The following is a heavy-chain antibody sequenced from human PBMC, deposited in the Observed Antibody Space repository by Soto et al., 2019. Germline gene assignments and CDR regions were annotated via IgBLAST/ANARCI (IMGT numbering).Heavy chain of an antibody. CDR3: AKEYTSISKGSFDY. CDR2: ITGSGGAT. Sequence: VGSLRLSCAASGFTFSNYAMNWVRQAPGKGLEWVSGITGSGGATFYADSVKGRFTISRDNSKNTVYLQVNSVRADDTAVYYCAKEYTSISKGSFDYWGQGALVTVSS. J-gene: IGHJ4*02. V-gene: IGHV3-23*01. D-gene: IGHD2-2*02. CDR1: GFTFSNYA.